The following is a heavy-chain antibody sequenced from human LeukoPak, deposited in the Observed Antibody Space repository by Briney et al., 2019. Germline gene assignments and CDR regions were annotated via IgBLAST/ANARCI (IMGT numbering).Heavy chain of an antibody. V-gene: IGHV3-23*01. J-gene: IGHJ4*02. Sequence: GGSLRLSYAASGFTFSSYAMSWVRQAPGKRLEWVSGISGSGASTYYADSVKGRFSISRDNSKNTLYLQMNSLRAEDTAVYYCATRPPPTFDYWGQGTLVTVSS. CDR1: GFTFSSYA. CDR2: ISGSGAST. CDR3: ATRPPPTFDY.